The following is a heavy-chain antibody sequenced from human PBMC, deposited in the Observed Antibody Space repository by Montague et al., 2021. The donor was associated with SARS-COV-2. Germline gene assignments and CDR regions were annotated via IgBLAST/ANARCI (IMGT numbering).Heavy chain of an antibody. D-gene: IGHD3-22*01. CDR1: GGSIHDYF. CDR3: ARVDSSGPGEY. CDR2: ISDSGST. Sequence: SETLSLTCTVSGGSIHDYFWSWIRQPPGKGLEWVGYISDSGSTKYNPSLQSRVTISVDTARNQFSLKSLSVTAADTAFYYCARVDSSGPGEYWGQGILVSVSS. V-gene: IGHV4-59*08. J-gene: IGHJ4*02.